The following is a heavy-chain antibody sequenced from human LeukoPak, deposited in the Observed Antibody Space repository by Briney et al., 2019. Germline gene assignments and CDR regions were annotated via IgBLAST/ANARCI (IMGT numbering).Heavy chain of an antibody. CDR1: GYTFTGYY. V-gene: IGHV1-2*02. Sequence: ASVKVSCKSSGYTFTGYYIHWVRQAPGQGLDWMGWINPNNGGTNFAQKFQGRVTMTRDTSISTAYVELSRVTYDDTAVYYCARGCSDGWYIAYWGQGTPVTVSS. J-gene: IGHJ4*02. CDR2: INPNNGGT. CDR3: ARGCSDGWYIAY. D-gene: IGHD6-19*01.